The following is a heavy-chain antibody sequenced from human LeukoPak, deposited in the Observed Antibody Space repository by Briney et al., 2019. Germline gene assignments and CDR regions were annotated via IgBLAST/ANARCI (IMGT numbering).Heavy chain of an antibody. J-gene: IGHJ4*02. D-gene: IGHD1-1*01. CDR3: TRGGRTGTTYFDY. V-gene: IGHV3-13*04. Sequence: PGGSLRLSWAGSGFDFSIYDMHWVRQTSGKGLEWVSGICTAGDAYYPDSVKGRFTLSRDNAKDSIHLQMNSLRAGDTAVYFCTRGGRTGTTYFDYWGQGTLVTVSS. CDR1: GFDFSIYD. CDR2: ICTAGDA.